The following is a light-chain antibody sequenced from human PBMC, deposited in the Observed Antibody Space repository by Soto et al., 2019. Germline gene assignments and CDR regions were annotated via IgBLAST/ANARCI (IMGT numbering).Light chain of an antibody. Sequence: EIVMTQSPAFLSVSPGERVTLSCRASQSVNSHLAWYQQKPGQAPRLLILGESTRATGTPARFSGSGSGTDFTLTISSLQSEDFAVYYCQQYNNWPLTVGGGTKVEIK. J-gene: IGKJ4*01. CDR2: GES. CDR1: QSVNSH. CDR3: QQYNNWPLT. V-gene: IGKV3D-15*01.